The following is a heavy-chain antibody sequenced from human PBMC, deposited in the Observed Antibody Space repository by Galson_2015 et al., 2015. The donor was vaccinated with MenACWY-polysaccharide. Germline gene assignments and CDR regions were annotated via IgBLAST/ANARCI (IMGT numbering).Heavy chain of an antibody. CDR3: ARTIQWLVHFDL. D-gene: IGHD6-19*01. J-gene: IGHJ4*02. V-gene: IGHV3-30*03. Sequence: SLRLSCAASGFTFSSYGMHWVRQAPGKGLEWVAVISYDGSAKYYADSVKGRFTISRDNAKNSLYLQMNNLRAEDTAVYYCARTIQWLVHFDLWGQGTLVTISS. CDR1: GFTFSSYG. CDR2: ISYDGSAK.